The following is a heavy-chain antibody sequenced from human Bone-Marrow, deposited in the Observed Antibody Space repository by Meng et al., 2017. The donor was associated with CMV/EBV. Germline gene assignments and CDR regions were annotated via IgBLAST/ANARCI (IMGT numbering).Heavy chain of an antibody. D-gene: IGHD6-6*01. CDR3: ASKRIAARGFEY. CDR2: FHGGTRI. J-gene: IGHJ4*02. Sequence: GGSLRLSCAVSGVSVSSDLVTWVRQAPGKGLEWLAMFHGGTRIFYADSVKGRFTLSTDTARNVLYLQLTDLRVEDTALYYCASKRIAARGFEYWGQGNLVNVAA. CDR1: GVSVSSDL. V-gene: IGHV3-53*01.